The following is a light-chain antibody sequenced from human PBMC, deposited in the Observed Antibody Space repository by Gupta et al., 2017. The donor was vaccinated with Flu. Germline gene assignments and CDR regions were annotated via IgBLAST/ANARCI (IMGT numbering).Light chain of an antibody. Sequence: EIVLTQSPATLSLSPGEEPPSPCRASQSVSSYLAWYQQKPGQAPRLLIYDASNRATGIPARFSGSGSGTDFTLTISSLEPEDFAVYYCQQRSNWPRATFGQGTRLEIK. CDR2: DAS. CDR3: QQRSNWPRAT. V-gene: IGKV3-11*01. J-gene: IGKJ5*01. CDR1: QSVSSY.